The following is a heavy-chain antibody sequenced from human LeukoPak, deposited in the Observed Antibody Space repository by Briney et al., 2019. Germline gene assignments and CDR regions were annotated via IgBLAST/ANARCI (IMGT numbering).Heavy chain of an antibody. CDR1: GFTFSSYA. Sequence: GGSLRLSCSASGFTFSSYAMHWVRPAPGKGLVWVSRINSDGSSTTYADSVKGRFTISRDNANHTLDLQMDSLRAEDTVVYYCARHYRIGWYGFDYLGQGTLVTVSS. D-gene: IGHD6-19*01. J-gene: IGHJ4*01. CDR3: ARHYRIGWYGFDY. CDR2: INSDGSST. V-gene: IGHV3-74*01.